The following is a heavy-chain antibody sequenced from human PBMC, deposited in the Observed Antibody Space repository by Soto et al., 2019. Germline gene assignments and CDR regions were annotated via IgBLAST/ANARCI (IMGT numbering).Heavy chain of an antibody. V-gene: IGHV4-39*01. CDR3: IRPGGSTFRDF. Sequence: TSETLSLTCNVSGGSISSGGYYWSWIRQPPGKGLEWIGSIKHSGTTYYNPSLKSRVAISRDTSKNQFSLHLSSVSAADTAVYYCIRPGGSTFRDFWGQGALVTVSS. D-gene: IGHD6-13*01. CDR2: IKHSGTT. CDR1: GGSISSGGYY. J-gene: IGHJ4*02.